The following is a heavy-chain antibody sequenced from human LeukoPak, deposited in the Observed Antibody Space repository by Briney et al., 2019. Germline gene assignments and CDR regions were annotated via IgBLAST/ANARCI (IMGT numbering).Heavy chain of an antibody. CDR3: ARDGYYDSIGSGFDP. CDR2: ISSSSSYI. Sequence: PGGSLRLSCAASGFTFSSYSMNWVRQAPGKGLEWVSSISSSSSYIYYADSAKGRFTISRDNAKNSLYLQMNSLRAEDTAVYYCARDGYYDSIGSGFDPWGQGTLVTVSS. D-gene: IGHD3-22*01. V-gene: IGHV3-21*01. J-gene: IGHJ5*02. CDR1: GFTFSSYS.